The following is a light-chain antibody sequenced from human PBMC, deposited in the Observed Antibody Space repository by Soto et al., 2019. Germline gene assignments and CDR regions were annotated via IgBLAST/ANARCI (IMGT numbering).Light chain of an antibody. Sequence: EIVLTQSPGTLSLSPGERATLFCRASQSLSTRYLVWYQQRSGQAPRLLISGASSMAAGIPDSFSSSGSGTDSTLTISSLVPENFAVYFCQQYANSPFSFGQVTKVE. CDR2: GAS. CDR1: QSLSTRY. CDR3: QQYANSPFS. J-gene: IGKJ2*01. V-gene: IGKV3-20*01.